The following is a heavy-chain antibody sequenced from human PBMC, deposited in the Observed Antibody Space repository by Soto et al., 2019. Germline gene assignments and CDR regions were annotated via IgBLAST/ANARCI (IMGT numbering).Heavy chain of an antibody. D-gene: IGHD3-22*01. CDR1: GGTFSRSA. V-gene: IGHV1-69*13. CDR2: IIPVFGKP. J-gene: IGHJ4*02. CDR3: ARDGTLYDSNGYYYVY. Sequence: RASVKVSCKASGGTFSRSAINWVRQAPGQGLEWMGGIIPVFGKPNYAQKFQGRVTITADESTSTAYMELRRLTSEDTAVYYCARDGTLYDSNGYYYVYWGQGTLVTVP.